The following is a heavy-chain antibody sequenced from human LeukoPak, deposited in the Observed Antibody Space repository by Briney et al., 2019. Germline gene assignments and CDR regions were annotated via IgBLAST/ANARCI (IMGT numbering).Heavy chain of an antibody. Sequence: TGGSLRLSCAASRFTFSRYWMNWVRQAPGKGLEWISYISGRSSTIYYAGSVRGRFTISRDNAKNSMYLQMNSLRAEDTAVYYCARDRLTSGSYFFDYWGQGTLVTVSS. D-gene: IGHD1-26*01. J-gene: IGHJ4*02. CDR3: ARDRLTSGSYFFDY. CDR1: RFTFSRYW. CDR2: ISGRSSTI. V-gene: IGHV3-48*01.